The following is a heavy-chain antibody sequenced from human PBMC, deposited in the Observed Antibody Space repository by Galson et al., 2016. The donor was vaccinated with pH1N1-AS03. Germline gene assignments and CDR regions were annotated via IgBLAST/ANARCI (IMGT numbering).Heavy chain of an antibody. Sequence: SLRLSCAASGFTFSALWMHWVRQAPGKGLMWVSRIYGDGSRTSYADSVKGRFTISRDNAKNTLYLQMNTLTVEDTAVYYCAQNYYDSSGSYYWGQGTLVTVSS. CDR2: IYGDGSRT. V-gene: IGHV3-74*01. CDR3: AQNYYDSSGSYY. CDR1: GFTFSALW. D-gene: IGHD3-22*01. J-gene: IGHJ4*02.